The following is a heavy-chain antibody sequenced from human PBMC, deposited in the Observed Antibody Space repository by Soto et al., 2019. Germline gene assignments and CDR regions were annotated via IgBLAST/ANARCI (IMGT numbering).Heavy chain of an antibody. V-gene: IGHV3-64*01. D-gene: IGHD6-19*01. Sequence: PGESLKVSCAASGFTFSNYAMDWVRQAPGKVLEYVSGISSNGVGTYYANSVKDRFTISRDNSKNTLYLQMGSLRAEDMAVYYCARREQSDYYYMDVWGKGTSVTVSS. J-gene: IGHJ6*03. CDR3: ARREQSDYYYMDV. CDR2: ISSNGVGT. CDR1: GFTFSNYA.